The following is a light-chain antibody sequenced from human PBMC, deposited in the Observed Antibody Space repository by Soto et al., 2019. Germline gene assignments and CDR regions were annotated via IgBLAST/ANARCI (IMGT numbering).Light chain of an antibody. Sequence: EIVLTQSPGTLSLSPGERATLSCRASQSVSSSYLAWYQQKPGQAPRLLIYGASSRATGIPDRFSGSGSGTDFTLTISRLEHEHFPVYYCQQYGSSPRTFGQGTKVDIK. V-gene: IGKV3-20*01. CDR1: QSVSSSY. CDR2: GAS. CDR3: QQYGSSPRT. J-gene: IGKJ1*01.